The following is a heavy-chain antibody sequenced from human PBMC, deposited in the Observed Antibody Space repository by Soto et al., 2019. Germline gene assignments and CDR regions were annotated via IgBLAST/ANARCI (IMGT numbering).Heavy chain of an antibody. CDR3: AKADPDSSGEDV. V-gene: IGHV3-23*01. CDR1: AFTFSSYA. J-gene: IGHJ6*02. D-gene: IGHD3-22*01. CDR2: ISGSGGST. Sequence: GGSLRLSCSASAFTFSSYAMSWVRQAPGKGPEWVSAISGSGGSTYYADSVKGRFTISRDNSKNTLYLQMNSLRAEDTAVYYCAKADPDSSGEDVWGQGTTVTVSS.